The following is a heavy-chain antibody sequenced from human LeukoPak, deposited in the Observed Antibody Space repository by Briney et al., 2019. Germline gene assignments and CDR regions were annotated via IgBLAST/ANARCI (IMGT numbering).Heavy chain of an antibody. CDR1: GGSIGGYY. D-gene: IGHD4-23*01. CDR3: ASDYGGNGGFDY. J-gene: IGHJ4*02. V-gene: IGHV4-59*08. Sequence: SETLSLTCTVSGGSIGGYYWSWIRQPPGKGLEWIGYIYYSGSTNYNPSLKSRVTISVDTSKNQFSLKLSSVTAADTAVYYCASDYGGNGGFDYWGQGTLVTVSS. CDR2: IYYSGST.